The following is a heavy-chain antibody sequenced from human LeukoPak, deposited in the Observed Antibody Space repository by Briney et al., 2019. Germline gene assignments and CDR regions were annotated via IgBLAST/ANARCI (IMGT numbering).Heavy chain of an antibody. V-gene: IGHV1-2*02. Sequence: GTSVKVSCKASGYTFTGYYMHWVRQAPGRGLEWMGWINPNSGGTNYAQKFQGRVTMTRDTSISTAYMELSRLRSDDTAVYYCARGVDRDGYNSWFDPWGQGTLVTVSS. CDR3: ARGVDRDGYNSWFDP. CDR2: INPNSGGT. CDR1: GYTFTGYY. J-gene: IGHJ5*02. D-gene: IGHD5-24*01.